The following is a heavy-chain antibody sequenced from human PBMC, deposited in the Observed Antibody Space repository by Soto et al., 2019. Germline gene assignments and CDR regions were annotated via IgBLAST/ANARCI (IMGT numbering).Heavy chain of an antibody. CDR3: AKGDHMDSSGYAY. J-gene: IGHJ4*02. D-gene: IGHD3-22*01. Sequence: VQLVESGGGLVKPGGSLRLSCAASGFMFSDYYMSWIRQAPGKGLEWVSAISGSGGSTYYADSVKGRFTISRDNSKNTLYLQMNSLRAEDTAVYYCAKGDHMDSSGYAYWGQGTLVTVSS. V-gene: IGHV3-23*04. CDR2: ISGSGGST. CDR1: GFMFSDYY.